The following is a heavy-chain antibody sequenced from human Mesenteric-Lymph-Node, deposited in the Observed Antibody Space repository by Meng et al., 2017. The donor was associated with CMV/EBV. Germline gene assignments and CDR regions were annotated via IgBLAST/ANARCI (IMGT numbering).Heavy chain of an antibody. CDR3: AKAGGGGMATVPYNHYYYGMDV. CDR2: INAGDNFI. CDR1: GFSFSSYT. J-gene: IGHJ6*02. V-gene: IGHV3-21*01. Sequence: GGSLRLSCAASGFSFSSYTMHWVRQAPGKGLEWVSSINAGDNFIYYADSVQGRFTISRDNSKKTLYLQMNSLTAEDTAVYHCAKAGGGGMATVPYNHYYYGMDVWGQGTTVTVSS. D-gene: IGHD5-24*01.